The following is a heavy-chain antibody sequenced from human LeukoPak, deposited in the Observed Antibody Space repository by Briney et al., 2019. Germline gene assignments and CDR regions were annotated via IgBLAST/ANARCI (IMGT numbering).Heavy chain of an antibody. D-gene: IGHD5-18*01. Sequence: GESLKISCKGSGYSFTSYWIGWVRQIPGKGLEWMGIIYPGDSDTRYSPSFQGQVTISADKSISTAYLQWSSLKASDTAMYYCARLMEVQLWFPPYYYGMDVWGQGTTVTVSS. CDR3: ARLMEVQLWFPPYYYGMDV. CDR1: GYSFTSYW. J-gene: IGHJ6*02. V-gene: IGHV5-51*01. CDR2: IYPGDSDT.